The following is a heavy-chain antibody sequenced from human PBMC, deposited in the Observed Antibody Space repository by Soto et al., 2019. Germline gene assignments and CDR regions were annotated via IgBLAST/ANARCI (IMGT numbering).Heavy chain of an antibody. D-gene: IGHD3-10*01. Sequence: QVQLEQSGAEVKKPGSSVKVSCKASGGTLSDHGVAWLRQAPGQGLEWMGRNIPVFNTAKSVQKFQGRVTVTADKFTNIAYMELSSLRSEDTAFYFCARGVYGSGNYYTGPSAFDIWGQGTMVIVSS. V-gene: IGHV1-69*06. J-gene: IGHJ3*02. CDR2: NIPVFNTA. CDR3: ARGVYGSGNYYTGPSAFDI. CDR1: GGTLSDHG.